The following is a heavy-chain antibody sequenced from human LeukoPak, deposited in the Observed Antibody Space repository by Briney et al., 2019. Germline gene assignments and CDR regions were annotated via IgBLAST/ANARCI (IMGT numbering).Heavy chain of an antibody. CDR2: IYYSGST. V-gene: IGHV4-31*03. CDR1: GGSISSSGYY. D-gene: IGHD3-10*01. CDR3: ARDHFGTMVRGVIIAEGWFDP. Sequence: SETLALTCTVSGGSISSSGYYWSWIRQHPGKGLEWIGYIYYSGSTYYNPSLKSRVTISVDTSKNQFSLKLSSVTAADTAVYYCARDHFGTMVRGVIIAEGWFDPWGQGTLVTVSS. J-gene: IGHJ5*02.